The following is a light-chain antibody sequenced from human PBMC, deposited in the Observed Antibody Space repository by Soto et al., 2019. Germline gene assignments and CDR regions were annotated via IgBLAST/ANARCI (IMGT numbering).Light chain of an antibody. CDR1: QSFSSRS. V-gene: IGKV3-11*01. J-gene: IGKJ4*01. Sequence: IVLTQSPGTLSLSLGERATLSCRASQSFSSRSLAWYQQSPVQAPRLLIYGASNRATGIPARFRGSGSGTDFALTISSLELEDFAVYYCHRRSNWTPALSFGEGTKVDI. CDR3: HRRSNWTPALS. CDR2: GAS.